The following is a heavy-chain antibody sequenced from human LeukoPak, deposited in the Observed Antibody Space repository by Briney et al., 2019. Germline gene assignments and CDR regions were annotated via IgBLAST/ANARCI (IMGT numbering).Heavy chain of an antibody. CDR1: GYNFAGYW. J-gene: IGHJ3*02. D-gene: IGHD6-13*01. V-gene: IGHV1-46*03. Sequence: GESLKISCKGSGYNFAGYWIGWVRQAPGQGLEWMGIINPSSGRTSYAQKFQGRVTMTRDTSTSTVYMELSSLRSEDTAVYYCARGGYSSSKDAFDIWGQGTMVTVSS. CDR2: INPSSGRT. CDR3: ARGGYSSSKDAFDI.